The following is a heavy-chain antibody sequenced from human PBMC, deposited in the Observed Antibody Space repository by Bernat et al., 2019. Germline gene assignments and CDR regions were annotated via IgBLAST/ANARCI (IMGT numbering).Heavy chain of an antibody. D-gene: IGHD2-21*01. Sequence: QAQLQESGPGLVKPSETLSLTCTVSGGSVSNDYWSWIRQPPGKGLEWIGDIFYSGSTHYNPSLKSRVTISVDTSKNQFSLKLNSVTAADTAIYYCARLGDILDSWGQGTLVTVSS. CDR3: ARLGDILDS. J-gene: IGHJ4*02. CDR1: GGSVSNDY. V-gene: IGHV4-59*08. CDR2: IFYSGST.